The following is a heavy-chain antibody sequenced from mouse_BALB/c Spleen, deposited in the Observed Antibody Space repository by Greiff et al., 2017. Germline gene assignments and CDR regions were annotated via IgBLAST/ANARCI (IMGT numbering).Heavy chain of an antibody. CDR3: ARQYGPYYAMDY. J-gene: IGHJ4*01. CDR2: INPGSGGT. D-gene: IGHD1-2*01. Sequence: VQLQQSGAELVRPGTSVKVSCKASGYAFTNYLIEWVKQRPGQGLEWIGVINPGSGGTNYNEKFKGKATLTADKSSSTAYMQLSSLTSDDSAVYFCARQYGPYYAMDYWGQGTSVTVSS. CDR1: GYAFTNYL. V-gene: IGHV1-54*01.